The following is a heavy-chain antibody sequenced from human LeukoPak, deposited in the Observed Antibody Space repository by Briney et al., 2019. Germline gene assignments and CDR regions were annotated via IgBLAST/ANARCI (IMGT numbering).Heavy chain of an antibody. CDR2: IYHSGST. Sequence: PSETLSLTCAVYGGSFSGYYWSWIRQPPGKGLEWIGEIYHSGSTNYNPSLKSRVTISVDTSKNQFSLKLSSVTAADTAVYYCARTSSVTTARYFDYWGQGTLVTVSS. D-gene: IGHD4-17*01. V-gene: IGHV4-34*01. CDR3: ARTSSVTTARYFDY. J-gene: IGHJ4*02. CDR1: GGSFSGYY.